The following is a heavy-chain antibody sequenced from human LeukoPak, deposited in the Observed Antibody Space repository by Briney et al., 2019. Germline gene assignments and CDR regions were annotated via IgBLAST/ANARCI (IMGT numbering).Heavy chain of an antibody. CDR2: ISYDGSNK. V-gene: IGHV3-30*18. CDR1: GFTFSSYG. CDR3: AKDYGDYVPDVTFDY. D-gene: IGHD4-17*01. Sequence: PGRSLRLSCAASGFTFSSYGMHWVRQAPGKGLEWVAVISYDGSNKYYADSVKGRFTISRDNSKNTLYLQMNSLRAEDTAVYYCAKDYGDYVPDVTFDYWGQGTLVTVSS. J-gene: IGHJ4*02.